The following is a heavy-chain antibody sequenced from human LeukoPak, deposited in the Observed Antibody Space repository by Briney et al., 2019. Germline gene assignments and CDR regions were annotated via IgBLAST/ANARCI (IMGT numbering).Heavy chain of an antibody. J-gene: IGHJ3*01. D-gene: IGHD3-3*01. CDR2: IYPINSDT. CDR1: HYTFTNYW. V-gene: IGHV5-51*01. CDR3: AGRRISLFGFFLGSGTFDL. Sequence: GESLKISCNGSHYTFTNYWIGWVRQVPGRGLEWMGIIYPINSDTKYSPSFQGQVTISADRSINTAYLQWTSLQASDTGIYYCAGRRISLFGFFLGSGTFDLWGQGTLVTVSS.